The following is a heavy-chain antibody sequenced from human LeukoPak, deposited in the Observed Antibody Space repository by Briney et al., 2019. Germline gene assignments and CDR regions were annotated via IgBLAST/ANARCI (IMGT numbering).Heavy chain of an antibody. CDR1: GYSFTSYW. J-gene: IGHJ6*03. V-gene: IGHV5-51*01. CDR3: ARHKIVEEVTHYCYYYYMDV. CDR2: ICPGGSDT. Sequence: GEFPKILCKGSGYSFTSYWIGWVRQMPGKGLAWMGIICPGGSDTSYSPSFQGQVTISADKSISTASLQWSSLKASDTAMYYCARHKIVEEVTHYCYYYYMDVWGKGTTVTVSS. D-gene: IGHD3-16*02.